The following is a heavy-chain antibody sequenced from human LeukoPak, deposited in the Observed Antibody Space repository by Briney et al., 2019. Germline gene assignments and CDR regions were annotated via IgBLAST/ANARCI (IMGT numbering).Heavy chain of an antibody. D-gene: IGHD1-1*01. CDR1: GFTFSSYA. V-gene: IGHV3-23*01. CDR3: ARDRGRYNWNDGVDY. Sequence: GGSLRLSCAASGFTFSSYAMSWVRQAPGKGLEWVSSVSGSSGSTYYADSVKGRFTISRDNAKNSLYLQMNSLRAEDTAVYYCARDRGRYNWNDGVDYWGQGTLVTVSS. CDR2: VSGSSGST. J-gene: IGHJ4*02.